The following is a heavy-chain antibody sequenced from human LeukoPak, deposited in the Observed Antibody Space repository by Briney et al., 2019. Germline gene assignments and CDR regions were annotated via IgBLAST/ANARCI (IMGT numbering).Heavy chain of an antibody. Sequence: ASVKVSCKASGYTFTGYYMHWVRQAPGQGLEWMGWINPNSGGTNYAQKFQGRVTMTRDTSISTAYMELSRLRSDDTAVYYCAAGDGSSSGWFDPWGQGTLITVSS. J-gene: IGHJ5*02. D-gene: IGHD6-6*01. CDR2: INPNSGGT. V-gene: IGHV1-2*02. CDR1: GYTFTGYY. CDR3: AAGDGSSSGWFDP.